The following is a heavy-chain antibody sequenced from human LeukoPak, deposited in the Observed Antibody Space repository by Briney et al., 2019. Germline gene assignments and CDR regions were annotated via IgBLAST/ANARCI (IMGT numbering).Heavy chain of an antibody. Sequence: PGGSLRLSCAASGFTFSSYAMHWVRQAPGKGLEWVAVISYDGSNKYYADSVKGRFTISRDNSKSTLYLQMNSLRAEDTAVYYCARGLVLVPIYNWFDPWGQGTLVTVSS. CDR2: ISYDGSNK. D-gene: IGHD6-13*01. J-gene: IGHJ5*02. CDR1: GFTFSSYA. CDR3: ARGLVLVPIYNWFDP. V-gene: IGHV3-30-3*01.